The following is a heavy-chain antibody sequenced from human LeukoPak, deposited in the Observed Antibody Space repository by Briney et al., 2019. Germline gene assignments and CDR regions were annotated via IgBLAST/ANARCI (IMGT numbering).Heavy chain of an antibody. CDR3: ARSRPYCSGGSCYSDGMDV. Sequence: GGSLRLSCAASGFTFSSYAMNWVRQAPGKGLEGVAAISYDGSKKYYADSVKGRFTISRDNFKNTLYVQMNSLRAEDTAVYYCARSRPYCSGGSCYSDGMDVWGQGTTVTVSS. D-gene: IGHD2-15*01. V-gene: IGHV3-30-3*01. CDR1: GFTFSSYA. CDR2: ISYDGSKK. J-gene: IGHJ6*02.